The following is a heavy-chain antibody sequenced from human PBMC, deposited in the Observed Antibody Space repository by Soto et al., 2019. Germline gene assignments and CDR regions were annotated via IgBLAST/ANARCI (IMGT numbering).Heavy chain of an antibody. CDR3: AKRAFITMVRALDY. D-gene: IGHD3-10*01. J-gene: IGHJ4*02. Sequence: RSLTVSPAASGYTFSSNDMIWIRHSPGKGLPWAPPISGSGGSTSYADSVKGRFTIARDKSKNTLYLQMNSLRAEDTAVYYCAKRAFITMVRALDYWGQGTLVTVSS. V-gene: IGHV3-23*01. CDR1: GYTFSSND. CDR2: ISGSGGST.